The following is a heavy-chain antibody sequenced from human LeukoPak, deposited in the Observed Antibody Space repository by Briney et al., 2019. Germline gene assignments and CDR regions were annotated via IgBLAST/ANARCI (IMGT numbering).Heavy chain of an antibody. J-gene: IGHJ4*02. CDR1: GYTFTTYA. CDR2: INTHTGRP. D-gene: IGHD3-9*01. CDR3: ARLYSDLLTGPGY. V-gene: IGHV7-4-1*02. Sequence: ASVKVSCKASGYTFTTYALTWVRQAPAQGLEWMGWINTHTGRPSYAQDFTGRFVFSLDSSVSTAYLQISRLQTGDTAVYYCARLYSDLLTGPGYWGQGTLLTVSS.